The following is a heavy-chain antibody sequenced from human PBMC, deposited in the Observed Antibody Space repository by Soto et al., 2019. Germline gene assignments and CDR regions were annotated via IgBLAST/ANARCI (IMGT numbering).Heavy chain of an antibody. Sequence: SETLSLTCTVSGGSFSSGSYSWSWIRQLPGRGLEWMGYIYDSGSTFYRPSLKSRVNILMDRSKNQFSLELNSVTAADTAVYYCTIGPIGRVSDIWGKGTVVTLSS. CDR1: GGSFSSGSYS. CDR3: TIGPIGRVSDI. CDR2: IYDSGST. V-gene: IGHV4-31*03. D-gene: IGHD3-10*01. J-gene: IGHJ3*02.